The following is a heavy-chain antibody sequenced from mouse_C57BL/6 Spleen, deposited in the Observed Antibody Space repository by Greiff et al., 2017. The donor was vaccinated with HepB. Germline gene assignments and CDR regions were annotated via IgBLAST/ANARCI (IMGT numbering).Heavy chain of an antibody. CDR1: GYTFTSYW. V-gene: IGHV1-52*01. J-gene: IGHJ2*01. D-gene: IGHD2-4*01. Sequence: VKLQQPGAELVRPGSSVKLSCKASGYTFTSYWMHWVKQRPIQGLEWIGNIDPSDSETHYNQKFKDKATLTVDKSSSTAYMQLSSLTSEDSAVYYCARRYDYGGFYFDYWGQGTTLTVSS. CDR3: ARRYDYGGFYFDY. CDR2: IDPSDSET.